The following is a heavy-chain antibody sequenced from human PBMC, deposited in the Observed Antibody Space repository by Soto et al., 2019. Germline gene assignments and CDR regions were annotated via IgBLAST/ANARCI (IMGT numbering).Heavy chain of an antibody. D-gene: IGHD6-6*01. CDR2: ISYDGSNK. V-gene: IGHV3-30-3*01. CDR3: AGDRALYSSSVSGMDV. Sequence: PGGSLRLSCAASGFTFSSYAMHWVRQAPGKGLEWVAVISYDGSNKYYADSVKGRFTISRDNSKNTLYLQMNSLRAEDTAVYYCAGDRALYSSSVSGMDVWGQGTTVTVSS. J-gene: IGHJ6*02. CDR1: GFTFSSYA.